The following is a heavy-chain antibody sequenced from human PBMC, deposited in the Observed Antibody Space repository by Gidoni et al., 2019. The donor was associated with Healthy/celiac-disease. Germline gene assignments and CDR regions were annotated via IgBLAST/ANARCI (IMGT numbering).Heavy chain of an antibody. CDR2: IYYSGST. J-gene: IGHJ3*02. V-gene: IGHV4-39*07. CDR1: GGSISSSSYY. Sequence: QLQLQESGPGLVKPSETLSLTCPFSGGSISSSSYYWGWIRQPPGKGLEWIGSIYYSGSTYYNPSLKSRVTISVDTSKNQFSLKLSSVTAADTAVYYCARESHRLDAFDIWGQGTMVTVSS. D-gene: IGHD3-16*01. CDR3: ARESHRLDAFDI.